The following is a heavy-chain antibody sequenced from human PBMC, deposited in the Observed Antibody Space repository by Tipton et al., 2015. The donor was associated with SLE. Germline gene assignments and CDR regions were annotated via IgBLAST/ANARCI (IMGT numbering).Heavy chain of an antibody. CDR3: ARTRRGPMLGALGDALDI. D-gene: IGHD1-26*01. CDR1: GGSFSGYY. CDR2: IYYSGST. J-gene: IGHJ3*02. Sequence: TLSLTCAVYGGSFSGYYWNWIRQPPGKGLEWIGSIYYSGSTDYNPTLKSRVTMSVATSKNQFSLRLSSVTAADTAVYYCARTRRGPMLGALGDALDIWGQGTMITVSS. V-gene: IGHV4-59*01.